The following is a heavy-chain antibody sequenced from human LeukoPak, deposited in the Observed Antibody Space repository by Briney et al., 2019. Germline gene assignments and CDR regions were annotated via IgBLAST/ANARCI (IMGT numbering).Heavy chain of an antibody. CDR3: ARGGRVSYALDY. CDR2: IYINGIT. Sequence: SETLSLTCTVSGGSVSSGSYYWSWIRQPAGKGLEWIGRIYINGITNYTPSLKSRVTISLDTSKNQFSLKLRSVTAADTAVYYCARGGRVSYALDYWGQGTLVTVSS. V-gene: IGHV4-61*02. CDR1: GGSVSSGSYY. D-gene: IGHD5/OR15-5a*01. J-gene: IGHJ4*02.